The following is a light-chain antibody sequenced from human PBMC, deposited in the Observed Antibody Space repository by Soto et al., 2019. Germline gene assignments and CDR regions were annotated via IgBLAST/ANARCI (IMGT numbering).Light chain of an antibody. CDR3: TSWTISTTMI. CDR1: RSDIGAYNF. Sequence: ALTQPASVSGSPGQSITISCTGTRSDIGAYNFVSWYQQHPGKAPKLILYDVNIRPSGVSYRFSGSKSGNTASLTISGLQAEDEADYYCTSWTISTTMIFGGGTKVTVL. CDR2: DVN. V-gene: IGLV2-14*03. J-gene: IGLJ2*01.